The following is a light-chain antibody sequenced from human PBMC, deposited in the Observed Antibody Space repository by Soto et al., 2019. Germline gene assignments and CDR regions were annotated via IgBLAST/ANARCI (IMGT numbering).Light chain of an antibody. CDR2: ETS. CDR3: QQYGSSPGT. J-gene: IGKJ1*01. V-gene: IGKV3-20*01. CDR1: QSVRDSH. Sequence: EVVLTQSPGPLSLSPGERATLSCRASQSVRDSHLAWYQQKPGQAPSLLIYETSSRATGIPDRFRGSGSGTEFALTITRVEPEDVAMYFCQQYGSSPGTFGQGTKVEI.